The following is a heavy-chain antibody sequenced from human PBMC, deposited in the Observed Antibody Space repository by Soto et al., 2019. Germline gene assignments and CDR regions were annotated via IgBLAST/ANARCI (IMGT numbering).Heavy chain of an antibody. CDR1: GGAVSSGTYY. CDR2: IYFTGST. CDR3: TRGPPRVQWFDP. V-gene: IGHV4-61*01. Sequence: SETLSLTCTVSGGAVSSGTYYWSWIRQPPGKGPEWIGHIYFTGSTNYNPSLKSRVTMSLDTSRNQFSLKLSSVTAADTAVYYCTRGPPRVQWFDPWGLGTLVTVSS. J-gene: IGHJ5*02.